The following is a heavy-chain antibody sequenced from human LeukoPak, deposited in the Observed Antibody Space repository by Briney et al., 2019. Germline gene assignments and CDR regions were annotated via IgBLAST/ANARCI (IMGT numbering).Heavy chain of an antibody. CDR2: VSYDGTNK. CDR1: GFTFSSYG. J-gene: IGHJ4*02. Sequence: GGSLRLSCAASGFTFSSYGMHWVRQAPGKGLEWVALVSYDGTNKYYADSVMGRFTVSRDNPKNTLYLQMNSLTTEDTAVYYCASSPSSYFDYWGQGTLVTVSS. D-gene: IGHD6-13*01. CDR3: ASSPSSYFDY. V-gene: IGHV3-30*19.